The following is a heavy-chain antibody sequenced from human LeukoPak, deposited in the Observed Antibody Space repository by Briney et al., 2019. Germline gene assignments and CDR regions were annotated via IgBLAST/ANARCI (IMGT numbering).Heavy chain of an antibody. V-gene: IGHV4-38-2*02. Sequence: SSETMSLTSTVSGYSITSGYYWGWIRQPPGKGREWIGSIYHSGSTYYNPSLKSRFTRSVDTSKNQFSLKLSSVTAAQTAVSYGAGAMAEYYDMSGYVTAWEAFDIWGQGTMVTVSS. D-gene: IGHD3-22*01. CDR1: GYSITSGYY. CDR3: AGAMAEYYDMSGYVTAWEAFDI. J-gene: IGHJ3*02. CDR2: IYHSGST.